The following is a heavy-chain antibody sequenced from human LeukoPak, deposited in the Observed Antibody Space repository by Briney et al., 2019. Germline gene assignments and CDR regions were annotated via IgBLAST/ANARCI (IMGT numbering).Heavy chain of an antibody. V-gene: IGHV3-23*01. J-gene: IGHJ4*02. CDR3: ATYRQVLLPFES. CDR1: GFTFSTFA. CDR2: IFPSGGEI. D-gene: IGHD2-8*02. Sequence: GGSLRLSCAASGFTFSTFAMVWVRQPPGKGLEWVSSIFPSGGEIHYADSVRGRFTISRDNSKSTLSLQMNSLRAEDTAIYYCATYRQVLLPFESWGQGTLVTVSS.